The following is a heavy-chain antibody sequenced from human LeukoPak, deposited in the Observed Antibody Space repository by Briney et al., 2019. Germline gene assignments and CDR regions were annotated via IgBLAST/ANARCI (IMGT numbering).Heavy chain of an antibody. V-gene: IGHV4-59*08. Sequence: PSESLSLTCTVSGGSLNSYYWSWIRQPPGKGLEWIGYIYYSGSTNYNPSLKSRVTISLDTSKHQVSLKLSSVTAADTAVYYCARVWFGDPSGAFDIWGQGTMVTVSS. D-gene: IGHD3-10*01. J-gene: IGHJ3*02. CDR1: GGSLNSYY. CDR3: ARVWFGDPSGAFDI. CDR2: IYYSGST.